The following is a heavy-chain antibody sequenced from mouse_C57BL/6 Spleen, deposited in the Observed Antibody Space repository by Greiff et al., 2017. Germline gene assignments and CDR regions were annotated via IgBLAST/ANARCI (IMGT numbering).Heavy chain of an antibody. CDR2: IYPGSGST. J-gene: IGHJ2*01. CDR1: GYTFTSYW. V-gene: IGHV1-55*01. D-gene: IGHD2-4*01. Sequence: QVQLQQPGAELVKPGASVKMSCKASGYTFTSYWITWVKQRPGQGLEWIGDIYPGSGSTNYNEKFKSKATLTVDTSSSTSYMQLSSLTSEDSAVDYCARWGDYDVLYYFAYWGQGTTLTVSS. CDR3: ARWGDYDVLYYFAY.